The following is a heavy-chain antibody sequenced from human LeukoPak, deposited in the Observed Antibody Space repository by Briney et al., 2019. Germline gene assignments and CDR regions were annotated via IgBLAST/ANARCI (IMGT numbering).Heavy chain of an antibody. J-gene: IGHJ6*03. Sequence: SVKVSCKASGGTFSSYAISWVRQAPGQGLEWMGGIIPIFGTANYAQKFQGRVTITADESTSTAYMELSSLRSEDTAVYYCARGFGELKYYYYYMDVWGKGTTVTASS. CDR2: IIPIFGTA. V-gene: IGHV1-69*13. CDR1: GGTFSSYA. CDR3: ARGFGELKYYYYYMDV. D-gene: IGHD3-10*01.